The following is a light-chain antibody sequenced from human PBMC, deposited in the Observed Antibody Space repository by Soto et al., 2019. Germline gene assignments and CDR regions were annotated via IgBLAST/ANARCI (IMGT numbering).Light chain of an antibody. CDR3: QQYYSTPWM. CDR2: WAS. CDR1: QSVFSNSNNKKY. Sequence: DIVMTQSADSLAVSLGERATINCKSSQSVFSNSNNKKYLAWYQQKPGQPPKLLIHWASIRESGVPDRFSGSGSRTDFTLTINSLQAEDVAVYYCQQYYSTPWMFGQGTKVAIK. V-gene: IGKV4-1*01. J-gene: IGKJ1*01.